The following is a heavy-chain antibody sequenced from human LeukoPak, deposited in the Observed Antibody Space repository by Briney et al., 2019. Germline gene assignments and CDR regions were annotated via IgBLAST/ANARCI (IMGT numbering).Heavy chain of an antibody. CDR2: ISSSSSYI. D-gene: IGHD2-15*01. V-gene: IGHV3-21*01. CDR3: ASWDDGGSRGGMDV. Sequence: AGGSLRLSCAASGFTFSSYSMNWVRQAPGKGLEWVSSISSSSSYIYYADSVKGRFTISRDNAKNSLYLQMNSLRAEDTAVYYCASWDDGGSRGGMDVWGQGTTVTVSS. CDR1: GFTFSSYS. J-gene: IGHJ6*02.